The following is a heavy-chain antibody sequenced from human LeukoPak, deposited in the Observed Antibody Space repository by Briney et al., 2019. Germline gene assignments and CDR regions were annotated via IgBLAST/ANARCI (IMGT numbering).Heavy chain of an antibody. Sequence: GGSLRLSCEASGFTFGSCGMTWVRQAPGKGLEWVSAISGSGGTTYYADSVKGRFTISRDNSKNTLYLQMNSLRAEDTAVYYCAKDLDIVVVPAAVFDYWGQGTLVTVSS. CDR3: AKDLDIVVVPAAVFDY. CDR2: ISGSGGTT. D-gene: IGHD2-2*03. V-gene: IGHV3-23*01. CDR1: GFTFGSCG. J-gene: IGHJ4*02.